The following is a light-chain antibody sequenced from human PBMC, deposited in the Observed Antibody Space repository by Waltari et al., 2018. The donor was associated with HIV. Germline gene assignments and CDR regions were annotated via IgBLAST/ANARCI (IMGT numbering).Light chain of an antibody. Sequence: QSVLTQPPSLSAAPGHKINISCSGGGSKIGRRTVHWYQQLPSRAPKLIIDHDHRLPSRVSDRFTASKSGPSASLFISKLQAADEATYYCAAWDDRLSGFVFGGVT. CDR3: AAWDDRLSGFV. V-gene: IGLV1-44*01. J-gene: IGLJ3*02. CDR1: GSKIGRRT. CDR2: HDH.